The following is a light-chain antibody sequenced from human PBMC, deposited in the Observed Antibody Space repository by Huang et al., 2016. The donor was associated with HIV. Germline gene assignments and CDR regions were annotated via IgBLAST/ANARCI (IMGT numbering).Light chain of an antibody. V-gene: IGKV4-1*01. CDR2: WAS. CDR1: QRILYNSDKKNY. CDR3: QQYYGSPPT. J-gene: IGKJ1*01. Sequence: DIVMTQSPDSLAVSLGERATINCKSSQRILYNSDKKNYLACYQQKPGQPPKLLIYWASTRESGVPDRVSGSGSGTDFTLTISSLQAGDVAVYYCQQYYGSPPTFGQGTKVEIK.